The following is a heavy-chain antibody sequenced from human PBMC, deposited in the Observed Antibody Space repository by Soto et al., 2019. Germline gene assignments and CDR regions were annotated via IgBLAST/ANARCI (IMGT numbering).Heavy chain of an antibody. D-gene: IGHD6-19*01. CDR3: ARGEAVAGANQPFDY. J-gene: IGHJ4*02. CDR1: GFTFSSYA. Sequence: PGGSLRLSCAASGFTFSSYAMHWVRQAPGKGLEWVAVISYDGSNKYYADSVKGRFTISRDNSKNTLYLQMNSLRAEDTAVYYCARGEAVAGANQPFDYWGQGTLVTVSS. V-gene: IGHV3-30-3*01. CDR2: ISYDGSNK.